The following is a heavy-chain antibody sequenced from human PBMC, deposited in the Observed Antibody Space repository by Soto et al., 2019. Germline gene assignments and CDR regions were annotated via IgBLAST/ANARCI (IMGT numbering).Heavy chain of an antibody. Sequence: GGSLRLCCAASGFTFSSYGMHWVRQAPGKGLEWVAVIWYDGSNKYYADSVKGRFTISRDNSKNTLYLQMNSLRAEDTAVYYCARTSWGSYGMDVWGQGTTVTVSS. J-gene: IGHJ6*02. CDR2: IWYDGSNK. CDR1: GFTFSSYG. D-gene: IGHD1-26*01. V-gene: IGHV3-33*01. CDR3: ARTSWGSYGMDV.